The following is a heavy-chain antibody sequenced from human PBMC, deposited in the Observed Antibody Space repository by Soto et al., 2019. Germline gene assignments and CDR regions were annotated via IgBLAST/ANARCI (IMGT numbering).Heavy chain of an antibody. V-gene: IGHV1-3*01. CDR2: IAAGNGNT. Sequence: QVQLVQSGTEARKPGASVKVPCRASGYIFTGYAIQWVRQAPGQRLEWMGWIAAGNGNTRYSQKFQDRVTISRDISGSTAYMELTSLRSQDTAIYYCASTASGTNYFDHWGQGTLVTVYS. CDR1: GYIFTGYA. D-gene: IGHD5-18*01. CDR3: ASTASGTNYFDH. J-gene: IGHJ4*02.